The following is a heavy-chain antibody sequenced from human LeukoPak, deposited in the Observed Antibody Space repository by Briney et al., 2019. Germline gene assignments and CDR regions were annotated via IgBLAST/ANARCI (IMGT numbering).Heavy chain of an antibody. CDR1: GGSIRSYY. D-gene: IGHD4-17*01. J-gene: IGHJ5*02. CDR3: ARHDYGDYGWFYP. V-gene: IGHV4-59*08. Sequence: SETLSLTCTVSGGSIRSYYWSWIRQPPGKGLEWIGYIYYSGSTNYNPSLRSRVTISVDTSKNQFSLRLTSVTAAGTALYYCARHDYGDYGWFYPWGQGTLVTVSS. CDR2: IYYSGST.